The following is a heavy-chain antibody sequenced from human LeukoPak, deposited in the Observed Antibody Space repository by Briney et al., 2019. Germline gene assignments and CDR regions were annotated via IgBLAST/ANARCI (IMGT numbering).Heavy chain of an antibody. CDR1: GFTFSDYY. CDR2: ISSSGSTI. CDR3: ARAGDIVVVPAAIRKHNWFDP. D-gene: IGHD2-2*02. Sequence: GGSLRLSCAASGFTFSDYYMSWIRQAPGKGLEWVSYISSSGSTIYYADSVKGRFTISRDNAKNSLYLQMNSLRAEDTAVYYCARAGDIVVVPAAIRKHNWFDPWGQGTLVTVSS. J-gene: IGHJ5*02. V-gene: IGHV3-11*01.